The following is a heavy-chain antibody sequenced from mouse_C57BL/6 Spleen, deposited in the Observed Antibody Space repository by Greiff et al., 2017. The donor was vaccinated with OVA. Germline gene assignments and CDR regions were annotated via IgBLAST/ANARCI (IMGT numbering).Heavy chain of an antibody. V-gene: IGHV2-9-1*01. J-gene: IGHJ2*01. CDR3: ARLYSNYANYFDG. CDR2: IWTGGGT. CDR1: GFSLTSYA. D-gene: IGHD2-5*01. Sequence: VQLQQSGPGLVAPSQSLSITCTVSGFSLTSYAISWVRQPPGQGLEWLGVIWTGGGTYYNSALKSILSISKDNSKSQVFLKMNSLQTDDTARYYCARLYSNYANYFDGGGKGTTLTVSS.